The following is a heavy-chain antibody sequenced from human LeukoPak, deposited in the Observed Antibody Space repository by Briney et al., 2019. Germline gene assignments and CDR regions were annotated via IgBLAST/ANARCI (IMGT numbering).Heavy chain of an antibody. Sequence: PSETLSLTCAVSGGSISSGGYSRSWIRRPPGKGLEWIGYIYHSGSTYYNPSLKSRVTISVDRSKNQFSLKLSSVTAADTAVYYCARGGSSGPVDYWGQGTLVTVSS. D-gene: IGHD3-22*01. CDR3: ARGGSSGPVDY. V-gene: IGHV4-30-2*01. J-gene: IGHJ4*02. CDR2: IYHSGST. CDR1: GGSISSGGYS.